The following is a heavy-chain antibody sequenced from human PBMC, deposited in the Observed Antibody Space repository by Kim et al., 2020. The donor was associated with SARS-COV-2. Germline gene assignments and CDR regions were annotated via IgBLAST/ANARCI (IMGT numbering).Heavy chain of an antibody. CDR3: ARDVDFWSGYYTGGFGSYYFYGMDV. J-gene: IGHJ6*02. Sequence: ASVKVSCKASGYTFTSYGISWVRQAPGQGLEWMGWISAYNGNTNYAQKPQGRVTMTTDTSTSTAYMELRSLRSDDTAVYYCARDVDFWSGYYTGGFGSYYFYGMDVWGQGTTVTVSS. CDR1: GYTFTSYG. V-gene: IGHV1-18*04. CDR2: ISAYNGNT. D-gene: IGHD3-3*01.